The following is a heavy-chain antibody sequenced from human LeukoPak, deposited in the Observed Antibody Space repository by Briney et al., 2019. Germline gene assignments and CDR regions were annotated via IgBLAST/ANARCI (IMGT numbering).Heavy chain of an antibody. Sequence: SETLSLTCTVSGGSISSGGYYWRWIRQPPGKGLEWIGYIYYSGSTYYNPSLKSRVTISVDTSKNQFSLKLSSVTAADTAVYYCAREVTSSIGGYYYYYGMDVWGQGTMVTVSS. D-gene: IGHD6-6*01. J-gene: IGHJ6*02. CDR3: AREVTSSIGGYYYYYGMDV. V-gene: IGHV4-31*03. CDR1: GGSISSGGYY. CDR2: IYYSGST.